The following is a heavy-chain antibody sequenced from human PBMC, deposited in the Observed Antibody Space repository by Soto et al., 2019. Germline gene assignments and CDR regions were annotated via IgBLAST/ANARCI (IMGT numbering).Heavy chain of an antibody. CDR1: GFTFSSYG. V-gene: IGHV3-33*01. D-gene: IGHD3-9*01. J-gene: IGHJ4*02. Sequence: QVQLVESGGGVVQPGRSLRLSCAASGFTFSSYGMHWVRQAPGKGLEWVAVIWYDGSNKYYADSVKGRFTISRDNSKSTLYLQMNSLRAEDTAVYYCARGNYDILTGYYGNEYFDYWGQGTLVTVSS. CDR3: ARGNYDILTGYYGNEYFDY. CDR2: IWYDGSNK.